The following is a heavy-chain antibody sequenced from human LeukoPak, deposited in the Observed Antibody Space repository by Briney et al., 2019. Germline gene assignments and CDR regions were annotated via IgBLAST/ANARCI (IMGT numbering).Heavy chain of an antibody. J-gene: IGHJ4*02. Sequence: SETLSLTCTVSGGSISSGSYYWSWIRQPAGKGLEWIGRIYTSGSTNYNPSLKSRVTISVDTSKNQFSLKLSSVTAADTAVYFCARGFRGDNFDYWGQGTLVTVSS. D-gene: IGHD7-27*01. CDR1: GGSISSGSYY. CDR2: IYTSGST. CDR3: ARGFRGDNFDY. V-gene: IGHV4-61*02.